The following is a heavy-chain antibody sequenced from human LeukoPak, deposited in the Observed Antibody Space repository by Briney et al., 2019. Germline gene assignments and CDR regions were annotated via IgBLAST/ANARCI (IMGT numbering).Heavy chain of an antibody. CDR2: ISSSSSTI. CDR3: ARAPEYYYDSSGYYLFQH. D-gene: IGHD3-22*01. J-gene: IGHJ1*01. CDR1: GFTFSSYS. Sequence: GGSLRLSCAASGFTFSSYSMNWVRQAPGKGLEWVSYISSSSSTIYYADSVKGRFTISSDNAKNSLYLQMNSLRAEDTAVYYCARAPEYYYDSSGYYLFQHWGQGTLVTVSS. V-gene: IGHV3-48*04.